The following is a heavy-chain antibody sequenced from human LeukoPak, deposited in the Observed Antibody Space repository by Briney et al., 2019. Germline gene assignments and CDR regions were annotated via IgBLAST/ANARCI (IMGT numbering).Heavy chain of an antibody. D-gene: IGHD2-8*01. CDR2: IFSHGET. CDR1: GFTVGNNY. Sequence: GGSLRLSCAASGFTVGNNYMNWVRQAPGKELEWVSLIFSHGETSYADSVKGRSTISRDNSKNTLYLQMNGLRVEDTAVYYCARDPPAVSINTYAWGQGTLVTVSS. V-gene: IGHV3-66*01. J-gene: IGHJ4*02. CDR3: ARDPPAVSINTYA.